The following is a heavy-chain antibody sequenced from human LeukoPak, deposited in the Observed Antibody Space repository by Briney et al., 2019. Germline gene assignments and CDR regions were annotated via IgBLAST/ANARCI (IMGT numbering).Heavy chain of an antibody. CDR1: GGSFSGYY. CDR3: ARGRTEYYDFWSGYYHLY. CDR2: INHSGST. V-gene: IGHV4-34*01. D-gene: IGHD3-3*01. J-gene: IGHJ4*02. Sequence: PSETLSLTCAVYGGSFSGYYWSWIRQPPGKGLEWIGEINHSGSTNYNPSLKSRVTISVDTSKNQFSLKLSSVTAADTAVYYCARGRTEYYDFWSGYYHLYWGQGTLVTVSS.